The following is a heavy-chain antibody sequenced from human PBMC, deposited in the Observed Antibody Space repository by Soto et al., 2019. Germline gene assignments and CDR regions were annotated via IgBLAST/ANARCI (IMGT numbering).Heavy chain of an antibody. Sequence: GGSLRLSCAASGFTFSDYYMSWIRQAPGKGLEWVSYISSRSSTIFYADSVKGRFTISRDNVKNSLYLQMNSLRAEDTAVYYWGRGTKGAFFVYGAQGIWVPVPS. J-gene: IGHJ4*02. CDR2: ISSRSSTI. V-gene: IGHV3-11*01. CDR1: GFTFSDYY. CDR3: GRGTKGAFFVY. D-gene: IGHD2-8*01.